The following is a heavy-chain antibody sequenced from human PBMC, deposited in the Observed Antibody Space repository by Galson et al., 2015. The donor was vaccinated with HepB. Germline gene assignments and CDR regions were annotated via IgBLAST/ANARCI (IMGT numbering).Heavy chain of an antibody. CDR3: AIIAVAGSYYYYYYMDV. CDR2: IYSGGST. V-gene: IGHV3-53*01. D-gene: IGHD6-19*01. Sequence: LRLSCAASGFTVSSNYMSWVRQAPGKGLEWVSVIYSGGSTYYADSVKGRFTISRDNSKNTLYLQMNSLRAEDTAVYYCAIIAVAGSYYYYYYMDVWGKGTTVTVSS. J-gene: IGHJ6*03. CDR1: GFTVSSNY.